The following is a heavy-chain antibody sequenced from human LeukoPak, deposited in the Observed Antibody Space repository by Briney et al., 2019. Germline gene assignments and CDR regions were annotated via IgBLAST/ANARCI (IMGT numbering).Heavy chain of an antibody. Sequence: PGGYLRLSCAASGFTFTSYVMSWVRQAPGKGLERVASVGGGGDYTYYSDSVKGRFTISRDNSENTVYLQMKSLRAEDTAVYYCVRRTASDFWGQGALVTVSS. CDR1: GFTFTSYV. CDR3: VRRTASDF. J-gene: IGHJ4*02. CDR2: VGGGGDYT. D-gene: IGHD2-21*02. V-gene: IGHV3-23*01.